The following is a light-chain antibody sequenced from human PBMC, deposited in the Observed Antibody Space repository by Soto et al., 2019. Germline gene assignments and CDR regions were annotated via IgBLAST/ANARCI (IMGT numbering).Light chain of an antibody. CDR3: CSYAGSSTWV. J-gene: IGLJ2*01. CDR2: EVS. V-gene: IGLV2-23*02. CDR1: SSDGGRYNL. Sequence: QSALTQPASVSGSPGQSITISCTGTSSDGGRYNLVSWYQQHPGKAPQVMIYEVSKRPSGVSNRVSGSKSGNTASPTISGRQAEDEADYYCCSYAGSSTWVFGGGTQLTVL.